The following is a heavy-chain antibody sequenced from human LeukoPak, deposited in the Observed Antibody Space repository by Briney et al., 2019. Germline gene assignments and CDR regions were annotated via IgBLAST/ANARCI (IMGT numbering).Heavy chain of an antibody. D-gene: IGHD2-2*01. CDR2: ISSSGSTT. V-gene: IGHV3-11*01. CDR3: ASPVPAAGDAFDI. Sequence: PGGSLRLSCAASGFTFSDYYMSWIRQAPGKGLEWVSYISSSGSTTYYADSVKGRFTISRDNAKNSLYLQMNSLRAEDTAVYYCASPVPAAGDAFDIWGQGTMVTVSS. CDR1: GFTFSDYY. J-gene: IGHJ3*02.